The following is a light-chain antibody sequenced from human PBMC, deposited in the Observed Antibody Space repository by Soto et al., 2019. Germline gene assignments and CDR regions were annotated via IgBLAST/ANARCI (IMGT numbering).Light chain of an antibody. V-gene: IGKV1-12*01. CDR3: QQANSFPLT. CDR1: QGISRW. CDR2: AAS. J-gene: IGKJ4*01. Sequence: DIQMTQSPAAVSASLGDRVTITCRASQGISRWLAWYQPKPGKAPKLLIDAASSLHSGVPSRCSGSGSGTDFIIIISSLQPEDFVTYYCQQANSFPLTFGGGTKVEIK.